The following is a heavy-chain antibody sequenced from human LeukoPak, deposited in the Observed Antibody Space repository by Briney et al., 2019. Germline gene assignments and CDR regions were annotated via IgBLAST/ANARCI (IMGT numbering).Heavy chain of an antibody. V-gene: IGHV3-7*01. Sequence: GGSLRLSCAASGFTFSDYWMSWVRQAPGRGLEWVANIQQDGSEKYYVDSVKGRFTISRDNAKNSLYLQMNSLRAEDTAVYYCARDGRVTVGATRYGYWGQGTLVTVSS. J-gene: IGHJ4*02. CDR1: GFTFSDYW. D-gene: IGHD1-26*01. CDR2: IQQDGSEK. CDR3: ARDGRVTVGATRYGY.